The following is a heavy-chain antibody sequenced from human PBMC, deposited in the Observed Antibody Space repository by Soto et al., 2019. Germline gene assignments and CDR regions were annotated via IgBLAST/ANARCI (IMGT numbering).Heavy chain of an antibody. CDR2: IDPRDSYV. Sequence: ESMKISFTGFRYTFTTFWISWVRQMPGKGLEWMGRIDPRDSYVNYSPSFQGHVTISLDKSISTAYLQWGSLKASDTAMYYCARLFCSTTTCDSWFDPWGQGTLVTVSS. CDR1: RYTFTTFW. D-gene: IGHD2-2*01. J-gene: IGHJ5*02. CDR3: ARLFCSTTTCDSWFDP. V-gene: IGHV5-10-1*01.